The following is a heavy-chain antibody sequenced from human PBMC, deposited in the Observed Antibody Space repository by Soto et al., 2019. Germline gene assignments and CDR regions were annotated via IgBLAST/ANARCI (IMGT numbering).Heavy chain of an antibody. D-gene: IGHD6-19*01. Sequence: SETLSLTCAVYGGSFSGYYWSWIRQPPGKGLEWIGEINHSGSTNYNPSLKSRVTISVDTSKNQFSLKLSSVTAADTAVYYCARGQSAVAALRYFDYWGQGTLVTVSS. CDR2: INHSGST. CDR3: ARGQSAVAALRYFDY. V-gene: IGHV4-34*01. CDR1: GGSFSGYY. J-gene: IGHJ4*02.